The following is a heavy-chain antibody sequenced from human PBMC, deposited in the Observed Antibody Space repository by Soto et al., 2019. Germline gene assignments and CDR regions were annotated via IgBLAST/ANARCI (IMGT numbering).Heavy chain of an antibody. Sequence: EVQLVESGGGLVQPGGSLRLSCAGSGFIFGNFWMTWVRQAPGKGLEWVANIKQDGSEKYYVDSVKGRFTISRDNVKNSLDLQKNSLRSEDKAVYYCARGTGGATSSGKDQFDYWGQGTLVPVSS. D-gene: IGHD1-26*01. V-gene: IGHV3-7*01. J-gene: IGHJ4*02. CDR2: IKQDGSEK. CDR3: ARGTGGATSSGKDQFDY. CDR1: GFIFGNFW.